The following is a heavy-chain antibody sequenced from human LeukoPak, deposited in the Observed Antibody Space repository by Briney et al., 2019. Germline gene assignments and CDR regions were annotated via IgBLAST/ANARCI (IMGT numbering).Heavy chain of an antibody. D-gene: IGHD3-16*02. CDR3: AKEDDYVWGSYRTNYSDY. J-gene: IGHJ4*02. CDR1: GFTFSSYA. Sequence: GGSLRLSCAASGFTFSSYAMSWVRQAPGKGLEWVSAISGSGGSTYYADSVKGRFTISRDNSKNTLYLQMNSLRAEDTAVYYCAKEDDYVWGSYRTNYSDYWGQGTLVTVSS. V-gene: IGHV3-23*01. CDR2: ISGSGGST.